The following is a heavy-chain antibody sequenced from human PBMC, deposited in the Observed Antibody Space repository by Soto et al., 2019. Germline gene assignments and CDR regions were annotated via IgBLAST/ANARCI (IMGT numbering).Heavy chain of an antibody. CDR2: ISGSGGGT. V-gene: IGHV3-23*01. Sequence: GGSLRLSCAASGFSFSSYAMTWVRQAPRKGLEWVSAISGSGGGTYYSDSVKGRFTISRDNSKNTLYLQMNSLSSEDTAVYYCATAPLDRHCSGTNCYFDYWGQGTLVTVSS. CDR1: GFSFSSYA. D-gene: IGHD2-15*01. CDR3: ATAPLDRHCSGTNCYFDY. J-gene: IGHJ4*02.